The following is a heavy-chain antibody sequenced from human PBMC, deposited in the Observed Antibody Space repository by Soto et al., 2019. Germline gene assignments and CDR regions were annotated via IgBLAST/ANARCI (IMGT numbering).Heavy chain of an antibody. Sequence: SETLSLTCAVYGGSVSCYFWSWIRQPPGKGLEWIGEINHSGTTSYSPSLDSRVTTSVDTSKNQFSLRLSSVTAADTAIYYCARRYCSDSYCSYFDYWGRGTLVTVSS. CDR3: ARRYCSDSYCSYFDY. CDR2: INHSGTT. CDR1: GGSVSCYF. D-gene: IGHD2-15*01. V-gene: IGHV4-34*01. J-gene: IGHJ4*02.